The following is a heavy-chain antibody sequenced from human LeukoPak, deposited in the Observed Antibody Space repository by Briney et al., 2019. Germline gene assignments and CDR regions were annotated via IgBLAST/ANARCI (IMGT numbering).Heavy chain of an antibody. V-gene: IGHV3-23*01. CDR1: GFTFSSYA. CDR3: ARDRYDRSGYYDY. CDR2: ISSSGGST. J-gene: IGHJ4*02. D-gene: IGHD3-22*01. Sequence: PGGSLRLSCAASGFTFSSYAMSWVRQAPGKGLEWASSISSSGGSTYYADSVKGRFTISRDNSKNTVYLQMNSLRAEDTAVYYCARDRYDRSGYYDYWGQGTLVTVSS.